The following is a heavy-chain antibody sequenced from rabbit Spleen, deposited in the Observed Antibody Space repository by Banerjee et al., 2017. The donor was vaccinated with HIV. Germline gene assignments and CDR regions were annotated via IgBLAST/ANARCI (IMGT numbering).Heavy chain of an antibody. V-gene: IGHV1S45*01. CDR1: GVSLNDKDV. J-gene: IGHJ4*01. CDR2: INIVTGKS. D-gene: IGHD1-1*01. CDR3: ARGAASDL. Sequence: EQLEESGGGLVKPEGSLTLTCKASGVSLNDKDVMCWVRQAPGKGLEWIACINIVTGKSVYATWAKGRFTVSKASSTTVTLQMTSLTAADTATYFCARGAASDLWGPGTLVTVS.